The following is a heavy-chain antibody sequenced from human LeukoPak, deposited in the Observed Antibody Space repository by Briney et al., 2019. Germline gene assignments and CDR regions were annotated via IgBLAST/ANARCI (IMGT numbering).Heavy chain of an antibody. Sequence: GGSLRLTCAASGFTFSSYGMHWVRQAPGKGLEWVAFIRYDGSNKYYADSVKGRFTISRDNSKNTLYLQMNSLRAEDTAVYYCAKDQLRYCSSASCSLPDYWGQGTLVTVSS. CDR2: IRYDGSNK. D-gene: IGHD2-2*01. CDR3: AKDQLRYCSSASCSLPDY. V-gene: IGHV3-30*02. J-gene: IGHJ4*02. CDR1: GFTFSSYG.